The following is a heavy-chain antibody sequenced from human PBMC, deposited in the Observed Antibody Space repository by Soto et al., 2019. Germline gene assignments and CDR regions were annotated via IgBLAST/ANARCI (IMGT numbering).Heavy chain of an antibody. CDR1: GVSITTNGYS. V-gene: IGHV4-30-2*01. D-gene: IGHD3-16*01. CDR3: ATYTASAKYYFDY. Sequence: SETLSLTCAVSGVSITTNGYSWSWIRQPPGKGLEWIGYIYPSGTIFYNPSLNSRVTISADTSNNQFSLKLTSVTAADTAVYFCATYTASAKYYFDYWGRGTLVTVS. J-gene: IGHJ4*02. CDR2: IYPSGTI.